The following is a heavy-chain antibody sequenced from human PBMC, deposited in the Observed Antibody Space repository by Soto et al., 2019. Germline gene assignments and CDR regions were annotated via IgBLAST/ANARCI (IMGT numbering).Heavy chain of an antibody. CDR1: GGSIRSGTYY. V-gene: IGHV4-31*03. CDR2: IYHSGST. D-gene: IGHD3-10*01. J-gene: IGHJ5*02. CDR3: ARSYGSGNYYGVTSNWFDP. Sequence: QVQLQESGPGLVKPSQTLSLTCTVSGGSIRSGTYYWSWIRQHPGKGLEWIGYIYHSGSTYYNPSLESRVTISLDTSKNHFSLKLSSVTAADTAVYYCARSYGSGNYYGVTSNWFDPWGQGTLVTVSS.